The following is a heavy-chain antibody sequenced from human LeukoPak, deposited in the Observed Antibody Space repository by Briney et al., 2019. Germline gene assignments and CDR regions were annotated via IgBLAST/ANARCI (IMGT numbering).Heavy chain of an antibody. J-gene: IGHJ4*02. Sequence: SETLSLTCTVSGGSISSYYWSWVRQPPGKGLEWIGYIYYSGSTNYNPSLKSRVTISVDTSKNQFSLKLSSVTAADTAVYYCARHRGRWSKASYFDYWGQGTLVTVSS. D-gene: IGHD5-24*01. V-gene: IGHV4-59*01. CDR1: GGSISSYY. CDR2: IYYSGST. CDR3: ARHRGRWSKASYFDY.